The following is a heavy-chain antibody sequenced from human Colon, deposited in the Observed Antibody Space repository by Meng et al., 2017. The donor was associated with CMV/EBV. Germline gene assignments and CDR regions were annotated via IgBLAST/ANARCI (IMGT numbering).Heavy chain of an antibody. D-gene: IGHD2/OR15-2a*01. CDR3: ARDHSSEPEWYFDL. V-gene: IGHV3-23*01. CDR2: ISDGGGST. CDR1: GFTFSNYA. J-gene: IGHJ2*01. Sequence: GESLKISCAASGFTFSNYAMTWVRQAPGKGLDWVSGISDGGGSTYYADSVKGRFTISRDNSKNTLFLQMNNLRADDTAVYYCARDHSSEPEWYFDLWGRGTLVTVSS.